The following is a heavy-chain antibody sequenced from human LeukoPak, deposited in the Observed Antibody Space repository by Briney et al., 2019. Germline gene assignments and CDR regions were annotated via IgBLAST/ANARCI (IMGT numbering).Heavy chain of an antibody. CDR2: ISAYNGNT. J-gene: IGHJ4*02. CDR1: GYTFTGYG. CDR3: ARDNPSGIAVATNHVTSDFDY. D-gene: IGHD6-19*01. Sequence: GASVKVSCKASGYTFTGYGISWVRQAPGQGLEWMGWISAYNGNTNYAQKLQGRVTMTTDTSTSTAYMELRSLRSDDTAVYYCARDNPSGIAVATNHVTSDFDYWGQGTLVTVSS. V-gene: IGHV1-18*01.